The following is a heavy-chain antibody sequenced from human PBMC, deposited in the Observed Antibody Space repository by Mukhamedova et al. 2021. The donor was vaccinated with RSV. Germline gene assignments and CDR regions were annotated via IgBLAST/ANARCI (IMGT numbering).Heavy chain of an antibody. CDR2: ISDDGSNK. V-gene: IGHV3-30*15. D-gene: IGHD3-22*01. Sequence: GLEWVADISDDGSNKYYADSVKGRFTISRDNSKNTLYLQMSSLRAEDTAVYYFARPSTLQTYYSDSSCYGYYF. CDR3: ARPSTLQTYYSDSSCYGYYF. J-gene: IGHJ4*01.